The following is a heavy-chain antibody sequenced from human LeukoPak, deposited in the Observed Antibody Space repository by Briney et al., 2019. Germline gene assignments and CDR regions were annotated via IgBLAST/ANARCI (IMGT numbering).Heavy chain of an antibody. Sequence: SVKVSCKASGGTFSSYAISWVRQAPGQGLEWVGGVIPIFGTANYAQKFQGRVTITADESTRKAYIELSSLRSEDTAVYYCARFPVDVVEGDDYWGQGTLVTVSS. CDR3: ARFPVDVVEGDDY. CDR1: GGTFSSYA. J-gene: IGHJ4*02. D-gene: IGHD2-2*03. CDR2: VIPIFGTA. V-gene: IGHV1-69*01.